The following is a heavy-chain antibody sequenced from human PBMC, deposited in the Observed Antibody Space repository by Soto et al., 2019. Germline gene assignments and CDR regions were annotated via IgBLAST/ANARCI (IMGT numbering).Heavy chain of an antibody. Sequence: GGSLRLSCAASGFTFSSYSMNWVRQAPGKGLEWVSYISSSSSTIYYADSVKGRFTISRDKAKNSLYLQMNSLRAEDTAVYYCARDPSEGVCSGGSCYPGYDYYIDVWGKGTTVTVSS. CDR2: ISSSSSTI. CDR1: GFTFSSYS. J-gene: IGHJ6*03. CDR3: ARDPSEGVCSGGSCYPGYDYYIDV. V-gene: IGHV3-48*01. D-gene: IGHD2-15*01.